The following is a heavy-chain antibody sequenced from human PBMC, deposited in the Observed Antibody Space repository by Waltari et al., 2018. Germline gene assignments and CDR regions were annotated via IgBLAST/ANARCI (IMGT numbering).Heavy chain of an antibody. Sequence: QLQLQESGPGLVKASETLSLTCTVSGDSISSSSYYCGWVRQPPGKGLEWIGNMYYSGSTYYTPSLKSRFTISGDTSKSQFSLKLSSVTAADTSMYYCVRHARTTSGGKHFDHWGQGMLVTVSP. J-gene: IGHJ4*02. CDR2: MYYSGST. V-gene: IGHV4-39*01. D-gene: IGHD2-15*01. CDR3: VRHARTTSGGKHFDH. CDR1: GDSISSSSYY.